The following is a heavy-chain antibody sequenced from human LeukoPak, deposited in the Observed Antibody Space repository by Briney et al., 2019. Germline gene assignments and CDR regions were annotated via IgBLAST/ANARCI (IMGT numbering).Heavy chain of an antibody. CDR1: GFTFSSYA. V-gene: IGHV3-23*01. J-gene: IGHJ4*02. CDR2: ISGGGST. D-gene: IGHD3-10*01. Sequence: GGSLRLSCAASGFTFSSYAMSWVRQAPGKGLEWVSAISGGGSTYYADSVKGRFTISRDNSKNTLFLQMNSLRAEDTAVYYCAKSIASGSYYYFDYWGQGTLVTVSS. CDR3: AKSIASGSYYYFDY.